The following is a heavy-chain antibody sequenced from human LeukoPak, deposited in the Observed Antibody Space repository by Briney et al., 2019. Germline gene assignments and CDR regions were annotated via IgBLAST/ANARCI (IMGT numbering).Heavy chain of an antibody. CDR1: GGSISSSNW. J-gene: IGHJ4*02. Sequence: SETLSLTCAVSGGSISSSNWWSWVRQPPGKGLEWIGEIYHGGSTNYNPSLKSRVTISVDTSKNQFSLKLSSVTAADTAVYYCARGLWFGDENPPYFDYWGQGTLVTVSS. CDR2: IYHGGST. CDR3: ARGLWFGDENPPYFDY. D-gene: IGHD3-10*01. V-gene: IGHV4-4*02.